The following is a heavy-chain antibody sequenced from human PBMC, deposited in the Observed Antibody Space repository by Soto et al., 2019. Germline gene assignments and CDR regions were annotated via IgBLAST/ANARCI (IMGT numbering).Heavy chain of an antibody. D-gene: IGHD2-21*02. V-gene: IGHV3-30-3*01. CDR1: GFTFSSYS. CDR2: MSYDGSKK. Sequence: QVQLVESGGGVVQPGMSLRLSCAASGFTFSSYSMHWVRQAPGKGLEWVAIMSYDGSKKYYADSVKGRFTISGDNSKNALYLQVNSLRAEDTAVYSCARESYGDYYFDYWGQGTLVTVSS. J-gene: IGHJ4*02. CDR3: ARESYGDYYFDY.